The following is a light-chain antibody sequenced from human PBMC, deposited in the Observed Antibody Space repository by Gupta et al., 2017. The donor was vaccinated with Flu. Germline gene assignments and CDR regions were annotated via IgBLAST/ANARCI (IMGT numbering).Light chain of an antibody. Sequence: TLSCRASQSVSSNLAWYQQQPGQAPRLLIYGASTRATGIPARFSGSGSGTEFTLTISSLQSEDFAVYYCQQYNNWPGFTFGPGTKVAIK. J-gene: IGKJ3*01. CDR2: GAS. V-gene: IGKV3-15*01. CDR1: QSVSSN. CDR3: QQYNNWPGFT.